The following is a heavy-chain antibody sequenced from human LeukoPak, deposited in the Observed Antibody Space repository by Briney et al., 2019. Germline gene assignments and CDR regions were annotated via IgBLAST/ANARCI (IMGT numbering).Heavy chain of an antibody. CDR2: IYYSGST. J-gene: IGHJ5*02. Sequence: SETLSLTCTVSGGSISRYYWSWIRQPPGKGLEWIGYIYYSGSTNYNPSLKSRVTISVDTSKNQFSLKLSSVTAADTAVYYCARASAARSWFDPWGQGTLVTVSS. CDR3: ARASAARSWFDP. D-gene: IGHD2-2*01. CDR1: GGSISRYY. V-gene: IGHV4-59*01.